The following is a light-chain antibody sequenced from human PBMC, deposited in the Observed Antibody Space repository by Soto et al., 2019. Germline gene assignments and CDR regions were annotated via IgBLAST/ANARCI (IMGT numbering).Light chain of an antibody. CDR1: QSVSNY. Sequence: EIVLTQSPAILSLSPGERATPSCRASQSVSNYLAWYQQKPGQAPRLVIYDASSRATGIPARFSGSGSGTDFTLTISSLEPEDFAVYYCQQRSNWPPWTFGQGTKVDIK. CDR2: DAS. J-gene: IGKJ1*01. CDR3: QQRSNWPPWT. V-gene: IGKV3-11*01.